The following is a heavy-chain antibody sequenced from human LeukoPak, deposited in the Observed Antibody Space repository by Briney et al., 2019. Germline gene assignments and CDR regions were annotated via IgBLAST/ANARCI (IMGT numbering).Heavy chain of an antibody. CDR1: VGSVSSGSYY. CDR2: IYYSGST. CDR3: ARRSFRSYSYYLDY. V-gene: IGHV4-61*01. D-gene: IGHD1-26*01. J-gene: IGHJ4*02. Sequence: SETLSLTCTVSVGSVSSGSYYWRWIRQPPGKGLEWIGYIYYSGSTNYNPSLKSRVTISVDTSKNQFSLKLSSVTAADTAVYYCARRSFRSYSYYLDYWGQGTLVTVSS.